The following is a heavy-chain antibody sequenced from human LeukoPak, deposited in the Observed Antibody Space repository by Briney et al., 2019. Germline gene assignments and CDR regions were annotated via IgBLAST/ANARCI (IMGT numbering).Heavy chain of an antibody. J-gene: IGHJ4*02. CDR1: GFAFSSYR. CDR2: ISSNGDYI. Sequence: GGSLRLSCAASGFAFSSYRMNWVRQAPGKGLEWVSSISSNGDYIYYADSVKGRFTMSRDNAKNSLYLQLSSLGAEDTAVYYCARGYSSSWLGYFDYWGQGTLVTVSS. CDR3: ARGYSSSWLGYFDY. V-gene: IGHV3-21*01. D-gene: IGHD6-13*01.